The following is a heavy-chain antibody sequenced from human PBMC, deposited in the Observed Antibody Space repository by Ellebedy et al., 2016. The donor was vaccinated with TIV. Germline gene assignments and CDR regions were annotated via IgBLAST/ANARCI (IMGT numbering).Heavy chain of an antibody. V-gene: IGHV1-2*02. D-gene: IGHD5-18*01. CDR2: INPNSGGT. Sequence: AASVKVSCKASGYTFTGYYMHWVRQAPGQGLEWMGWINPNSGGTNYAQKFQGRVTMTRNTSISTAYMELSSLRSEDTAVYYCARAWDTGMAPNYYYGMDVWGQGTTVTVSS. CDR1: GYTFTGYY. J-gene: IGHJ6*02. CDR3: ARAWDTGMAPNYYYGMDV.